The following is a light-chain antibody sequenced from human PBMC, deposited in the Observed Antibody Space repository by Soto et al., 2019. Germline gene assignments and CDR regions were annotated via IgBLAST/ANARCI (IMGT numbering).Light chain of an antibody. CDR1: KIGSQS. J-gene: IGLJ2*01. CDR2: DEN. CDR3: QVWDSGSDHAV. Sequence: SYELTQPPSVSVAPGQSARITCGGNKIGSQSVHWYQQKPGQAPVLVVYDENDRPSGIPERYSGSKSGNTATLSITRVGAGDEADYYCQVWDSGSDHAVFGGGTQLTVL. V-gene: IGLV3-21*02.